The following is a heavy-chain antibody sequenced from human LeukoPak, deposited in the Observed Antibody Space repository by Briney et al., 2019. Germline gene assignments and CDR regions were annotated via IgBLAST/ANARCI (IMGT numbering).Heavy chain of an antibody. CDR1: GFTFSSYG. CDR2: ISYDGSNK. V-gene: IGHV3-30*18. CDR3: AKDLPAGSGTYYNPLDY. D-gene: IGHD3-10*01. J-gene: IGHJ4*02. Sequence: GRSLRLSCAASGFTFSSYGIHWVRQAPGKGLEWVAVISYDGSNKNYAVSVKGRFTISRDNSKNTLPLQMNSLRPEDTAVYYCAKDLPAGSGTYYNPLDYWGQGTLVTVSS.